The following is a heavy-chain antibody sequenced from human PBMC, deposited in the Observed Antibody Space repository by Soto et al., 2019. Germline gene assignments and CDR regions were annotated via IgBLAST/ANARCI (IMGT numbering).Heavy chain of an antibody. CDR2: ISSSSSYT. V-gene: IGHV3-11*06. D-gene: IGHD1-1*01. Sequence: PGGSLRLSCAASGFTFSDYYMSWIRQAPGKGLEWVSYISSSSSYTNYADSVKGRFTISRDNSKNTLYLQMNSLRAEDTAVYYCARAFGTTMARIYYYQGMDVWGQGTTVTVSS. CDR1: GFTFSDYY. CDR3: ARAFGTTMARIYYYQGMDV. J-gene: IGHJ6*02.